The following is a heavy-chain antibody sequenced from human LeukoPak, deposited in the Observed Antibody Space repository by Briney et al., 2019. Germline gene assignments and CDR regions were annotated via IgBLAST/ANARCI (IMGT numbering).Heavy chain of an antibody. J-gene: IGHJ4*02. V-gene: IGHV4-34*01. CDR3: ARGNYYGSGMFDY. CDR1: GGSFSGYY. D-gene: IGHD3-10*01. CDR2: INHSGST. Sequence: SETLSLTCAVYGGSFSGYYWSWIRQPPGKGLEWIGEINHSGSTNYNPSLKSRVTISVDTSKNQFSLKLSSVTAADTAVYYCARGNYYGSGMFDYWGQGTLVTVSS.